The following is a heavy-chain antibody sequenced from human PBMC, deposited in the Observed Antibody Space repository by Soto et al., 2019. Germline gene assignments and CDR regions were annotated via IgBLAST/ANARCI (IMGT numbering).Heavy chain of an antibody. CDR3: ARPQWLGPYYYYGMDV. V-gene: IGHV3-30-3*01. J-gene: IGHJ6*02. Sequence: GGSLRLSCAASGFTFSSYAMHWVRQAPGKGLEWVAVISYDGSNKYYADSVKGRFTISRDNSKNTLYLQMNSLRAEDTALYYCARPQWLGPYYYYGMDVWGQGTTVTVSS. CDR2: ISYDGSNK. CDR1: GFTFSSYA. D-gene: IGHD6-19*01.